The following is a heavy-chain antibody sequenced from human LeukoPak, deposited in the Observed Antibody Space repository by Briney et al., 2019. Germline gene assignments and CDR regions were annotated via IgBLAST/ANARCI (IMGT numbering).Heavy chain of an antibody. J-gene: IGHJ5*02. CDR2: INHSGST. V-gene: IGHV4-34*01. CDR1: GGSFSGYY. D-gene: IGHD4-17*01. Sequence: SGTLSLTCAVSGGSFSGYYWSWIRQPPGKGLEWIGEINHSGSTNYNPYLKSRVTISVDTSKNQYSLKLSSVTAADTAVYYCARRRVTTVAINGFDPWGQGTLVTVSS. CDR3: ARRRVTTVAINGFDP.